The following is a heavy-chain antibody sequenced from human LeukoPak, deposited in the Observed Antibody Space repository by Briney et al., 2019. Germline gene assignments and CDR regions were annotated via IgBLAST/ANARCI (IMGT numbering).Heavy chain of an antibody. CDR2: ISYDGSNK. V-gene: IGHV3-30-3*02. CDR3: AKIGYSSGWYPDY. D-gene: IGHD6-19*01. Sequence: PGGSLRLSCTASGFTFSSYAMHWVRQAPGKGLEWVAVISYDGSNKYHSDSVKGRFTISRDNSKNTLYLQMNSLRAEDTAVYYCAKIGYSSGWYPDYWGQGTLVTVSS. CDR1: GFTFSSYA. J-gene: IGHJ4*02.